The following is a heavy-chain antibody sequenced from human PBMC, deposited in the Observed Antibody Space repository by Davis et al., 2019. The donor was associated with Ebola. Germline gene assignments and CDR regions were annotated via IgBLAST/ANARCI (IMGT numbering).Heavy chain of an antibody. CDR3: ARLGDIVVVVAATHNWYCDL. V-gene: IGHV4-59*05. CDR1: GFTFSSYW. CDR2: IYYSGST. Sequence: GSLRLSCAASGFTFSSYWMSWIRQPPGKGLEWIGSIYYSGSTYYNPSLKSRVTISVDTSKNQFSLKLSSVTAADTAVYYCARLGDIVVVVAATHNWYCDLWGRRTLVTVSS. J-gene: IGHJ2*01. D-gene: IGHD2-15*01.